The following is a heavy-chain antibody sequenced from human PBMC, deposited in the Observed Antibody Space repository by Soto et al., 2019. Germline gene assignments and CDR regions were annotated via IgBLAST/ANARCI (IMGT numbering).Heavy chain of an antibody. CDR1: GGSINNYY. J-gene: IGHJ5*02. Sequence: SETLSLTCTVSGGSINNYYLSWIRQPTGKGLEWIGRVYTSGSTNYNPSLKSRVTMSVDTSNNQFSLRVSSVTAADTAIYYCARGPPFDPWGQGTMVTVSS. CDR3: ARGPPFDP. V-gene: IGHV4-4*07. CDR2: VYTSGST.